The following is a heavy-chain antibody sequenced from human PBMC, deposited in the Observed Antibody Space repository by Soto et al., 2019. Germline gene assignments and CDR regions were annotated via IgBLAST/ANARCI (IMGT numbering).Heavy chain of an antibody. CDR1: GYTFTSYP. V-gene: IGHV1-3*05. CDR2: INAGNGNT. D-gene: IGHD7-27*01. J-gene: IGHJ2*01. Sequence: QVQLVQSGAEEKKHGASVKVSCKASGYTFTSYPMHWVRQAPGQRLEWMGWINAGNGNTKYSQKFQGRVTITRDTAASTAYMELSSLRSEGTAVYYCARENWGHGYFDLWGRGTLVTVSS. CDR3: ARENWGHGYFDL.